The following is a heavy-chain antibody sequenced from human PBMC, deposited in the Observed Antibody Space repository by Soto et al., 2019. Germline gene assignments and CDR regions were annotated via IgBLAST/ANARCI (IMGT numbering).Heavy chain of an antibody. V-gene: IGHV4-34*01. Sequence: PSETLSLTCAVYGGSFSGYYWSWIRQPPGKGLEWIGEINHSGSTNYNPSLKSRVTISVDTSKNQFSLKLSSVTAADTAVYYCARNYYDSSGYYRDWGQGTLVT. CDR1: GGSFSGYY. D-gene: IGHD3-22*01. CDR3: ARNYYDSSGYYRD. J-gene: IGHJ4*02. CDR2: INHSGST.